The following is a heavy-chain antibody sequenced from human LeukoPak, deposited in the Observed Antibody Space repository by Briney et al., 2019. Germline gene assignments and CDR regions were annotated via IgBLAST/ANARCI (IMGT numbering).Heavy chain of an antibody. CDR3: ARQRTTRNAFDI. CDR1: GGSFSGYY. Sequence: SETLSLTRAVYGGSFSGYYWSWIRQPPGKGLEWIGEINHSGSTNYNPSLKGRVTISVDTSKNQFSLKLSSVTAADTAVYYCARQRTTRNAFDIWGQGTMVTVSS. CDR2: INHSGST. J-gene: IGHJ3*02. D-gene: IGHD4-17*01. V-gene: IGHV4-34*01.